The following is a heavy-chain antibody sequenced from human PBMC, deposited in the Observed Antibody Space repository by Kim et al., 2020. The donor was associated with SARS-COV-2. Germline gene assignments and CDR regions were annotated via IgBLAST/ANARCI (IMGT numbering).Heavy chain of an antibody. Sequence: SVKVSCKASGYTVTYRFLHWVRQAPGQALEWMGWITPFNGNTNYAQKFQGRVTISGDRSMTTAYMELSSLRCEDTAMYYCVTRLAAAGSPYAMDVWGQG. CDR3: VTRLAAAGSPYAMDV. CDR1: GYTVTYRF. CDR2: ITPFNGNT. V-gene: IGHV1-45*02. D-gene: IGHD6-13*01. J-gene: IGHJ6*02.